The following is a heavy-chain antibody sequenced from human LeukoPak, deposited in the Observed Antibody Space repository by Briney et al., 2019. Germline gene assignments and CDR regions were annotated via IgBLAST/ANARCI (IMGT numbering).Heavy chain of an antibody. CDR1: GGTFSSYA. CDR3: ARDDDSSGYYIH. Sequence: SVKVSCKASGGTFSSYAISWVRQAPGQGLEWMGRIIPILGIANYAQKFQGRVTITADKSTSTAYMELSSLRSEDTAVYYCARDDDSSGYYIHRGQGTLVTVSS. CDR2: IIPILGIA. J-gene: IGHJ4*02. V-gene: IGHV1-69*04. D-gene: IGHD3-22*01.